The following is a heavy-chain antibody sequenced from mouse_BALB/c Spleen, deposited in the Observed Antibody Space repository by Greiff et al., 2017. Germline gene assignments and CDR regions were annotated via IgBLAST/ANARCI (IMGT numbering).Heavy chain of an antibody. V-gene: IGHV1-4*01. J-gene: IGHJ2*01. D-gene: IGHD2-10*01. CDR3: ASAYYGNLWYFDY. CDR1: GYTFTSYT. CDR2: INPSSGYN. Sequence: VQLQQSGAELARPGASVKMSCKASGYTFTSYTMHWVKQRPGQGLEWIGYINPSSGYNNYNQKFKDKATLTADKSSSTAYMQLSSLTSEDSAVYYCASAYYGNLWYFDYWGQGTTLTVSS.